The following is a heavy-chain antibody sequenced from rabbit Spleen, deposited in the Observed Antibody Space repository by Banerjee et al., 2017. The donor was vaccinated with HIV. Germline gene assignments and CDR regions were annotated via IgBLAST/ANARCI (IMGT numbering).Heavy chain of an antibody. CDR3: ARDGYSRGWGIILYYFNL. J-gene: IGHJ4*01. Sequence: QSLEESGGDLVKPGASLTLTCTASGVSFTSNYYMCWVRQAPGKGLEWIACIDTGNSKTYYANWAKGRFTISKTSSATVTLQMTSLTAADTAAYFCARDGYSRGWGIILYYFNLWGPGTLVTVS. D-gene: IGHD4-1*01. CDR1: GVSFTSNYY. V-gene: IGHV1S40*01. CDR2: IDTGNSKT.